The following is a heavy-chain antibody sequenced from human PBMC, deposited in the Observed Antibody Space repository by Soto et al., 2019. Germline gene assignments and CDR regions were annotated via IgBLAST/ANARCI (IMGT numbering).Heavy chain of an antibody. Sequence: SVKLSCKASGYTFTRYGISWVRQAPGQGLEWMGWISAYNGNTNYAQKLQGRVTMTTDTSTSTAYMELRSLRSDDTAVYYCARKDFPRRLAFDIWGQGTMVTVSS. CDR1: GYTFTRYG. CDR3: ARKDFPRRLAFDI. CDR2: ISAYNGNT. V-gene: IGHV1-18*01. J-gene: IGHJ3*02.